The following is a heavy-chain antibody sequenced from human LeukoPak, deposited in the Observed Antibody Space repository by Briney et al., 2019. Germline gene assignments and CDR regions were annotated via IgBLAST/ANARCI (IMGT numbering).Heavy chain of an antibody. CDR1: GFTFSSYW. D-gene: IGHD2-15*01. Sequence: GGSLRLSCAASGFTFSSYWMHWVRQAPGKGLVWVSRINTDGSTTTYADSVKGRFTISRDNAKNTLYLHMNSLRAEDTAVYYCARDQGGYYSDYWGQGTLVTVSS. CDR3: ARDQGGYYSDY. J-gene: IGHJ4*02. CDR2: INTDGSTT. V-gene: IGHV3-74*01.